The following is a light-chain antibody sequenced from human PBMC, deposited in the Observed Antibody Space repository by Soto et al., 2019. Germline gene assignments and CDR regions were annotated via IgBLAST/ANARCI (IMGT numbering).Light chain of an antibody. J-gene: IGKJ1*01. CDR3: QQCGSSPWT. CDR2: GAV. Sequence: EIVLTQSPGTLSLSPGERATLSCRASQSVSSSYLAWYQQKPGQAPRLLIHGAVTRATGIPDRFSGSGSGTAFTLTISRLEPEDVTVYYCQQCGSSPWTFGQGTKVEIK. CDR1: QSVSSSY. V-gene: IGKV3-20*01.